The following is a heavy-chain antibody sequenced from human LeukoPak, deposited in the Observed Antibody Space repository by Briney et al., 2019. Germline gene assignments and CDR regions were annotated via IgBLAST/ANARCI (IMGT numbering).Heavy chain of an antibody. CDR2: ISYDGRNI. CDR1: GFTFNNYG. V-gene: IGHV3-30*03. Sequence: GKSLRLSCAASGFTFNNYGMHWVRQAPGKGLEWVAVISYDGRNIHYPDSVKGRFTISRDNSKNTLYLQMNSLRAEDTAVYYCAREEDRLRYFDWLLSRPYYYYGMDVWGQGTTVTVSS. J-gene: IGHJ6*02. CDR3: AREEDRLRYFDWLLSRPYYYYGMDV. D-gene: IGHD3-9*01.